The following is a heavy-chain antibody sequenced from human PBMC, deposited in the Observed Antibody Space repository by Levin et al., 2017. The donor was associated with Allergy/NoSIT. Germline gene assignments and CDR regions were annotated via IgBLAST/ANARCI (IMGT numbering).Heavy chain of an antibody. CDR3: ARDWQWLEFYYYYYMDG. Sequence: GGSLRLSCAASGFTFSSYAMHWVRQAPGKGLEWVAVISYDGSNKYYADSVKGRFTISRDNSKNTLYLQMNSLRAEDTAVYYCARDWQWLEFYYYYYMDGWGKGTTVTVSS. CDR2: ISYDGSNK. CDR1: GFTFSSYA. V-gene: IGHV3-30-3*01. J-gene: IGHJ6*03. D-gene: IGHD6-19*01.